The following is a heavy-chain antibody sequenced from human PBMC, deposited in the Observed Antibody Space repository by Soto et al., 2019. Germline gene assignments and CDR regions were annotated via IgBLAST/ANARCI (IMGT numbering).Heavy chain of an antibody. CDR1: VFTFSSSW. Sequence: GGSLRPSCAASVFTFSSSWMHWVRQAPGKGLVWVSRINSGASTTNYADSVKGRFTISRDNAKNTLYLQMDSLTAEDTAVYYCARGPSGWFGYDYWGQGTLVTVSS. J-gene: IGHJ4*02. D-gene: IGHD6-19*01. V-gene: IGHV3-74*01. CDR2: INSGASTT. CDR3: ARGPSGWFGYDY.